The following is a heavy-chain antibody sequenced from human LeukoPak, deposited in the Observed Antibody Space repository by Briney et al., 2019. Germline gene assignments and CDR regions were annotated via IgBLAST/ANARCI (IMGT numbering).Heavy chain of an antibody. D-gene: IGHD4-17*01. CDR1: GGSISSSSYY. CDR2: IYYSGST. Sequence: SETLSLTCTVSGGSISSSSYYWGWIRQPPGKGLEWIGSIYYSGSTYYNPSLKSRVTISVDTSKNQFSLKLSSVTAADTAVYYCAKGGEAFGYGDYFDYWGQGTLVTVSS. CDR3: AKGGEAFGYGDYFDY. J-gene: IGHJ4*02. V-gene: IGHV4-39*01.